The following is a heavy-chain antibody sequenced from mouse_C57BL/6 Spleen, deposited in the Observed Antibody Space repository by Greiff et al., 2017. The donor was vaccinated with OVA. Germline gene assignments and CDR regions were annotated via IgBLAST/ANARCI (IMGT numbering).Heavy chain of an antibody. CDR2: ISAGGSYT. V-gene: IGHV5-4*03. CDR3: ARGSYYCSSHWYFDV. CDR1: GYTFSSYA. D-gene: IGHD1-1*01. Sequence: EVKLVESGGGLVKPGGSLKLSCAASGYTFSSYAMSWVRQTPGKRLEWVATISAGGSYTNYTDNVKGRFTISRDNSKNNLYLQMSHLKSEDTAMYYFARGSYYCSSHWYFDVWGTGTTVTVSS. J-gene: IGHJ1*03.